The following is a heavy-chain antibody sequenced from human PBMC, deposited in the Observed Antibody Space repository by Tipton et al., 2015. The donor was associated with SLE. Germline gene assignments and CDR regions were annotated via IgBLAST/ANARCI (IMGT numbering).Heavy chain of an antibody. V-gene: IGHV4-59*01. CDR1: GGSISSYF. J-gene: IGHJ3*02. Sequence: PGLVKPSETLSLTCSVSGGSISSYFWSWIRQPPGKGLEWIGYIYDSGTTKYNPSLKGRVTISVDMSKNQFSLKLSSLTAADTGVYFCARHRERHQNEGFQIGGQGTKVTVSS. D-gene: IGHD1-26*01. CDR3: ARHRERHQNEGFQI. CDR2: IYDSGTT.